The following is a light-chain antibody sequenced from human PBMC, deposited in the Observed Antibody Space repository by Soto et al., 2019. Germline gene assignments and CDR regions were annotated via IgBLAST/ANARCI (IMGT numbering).Light chain of an antibody. CDR2: EVS. J-gene: IGLJ3*02. CDR1: SSDVGRYNY. CDR3: SSHTSSSTRV. Sequence: QSALTQPASVSGSPGQSITISCTGTSSDVGRYNYVSWYQQHPGKAPKLIIYEVSDRPSGVSNRFSGSKSGNTASLTISGLQTDDEADYYCSSHTSSSTRVFGGGTKLTVL. V-gene: IGLV2-14*01.